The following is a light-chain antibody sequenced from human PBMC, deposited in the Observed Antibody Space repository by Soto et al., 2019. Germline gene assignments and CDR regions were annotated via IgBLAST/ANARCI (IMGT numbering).Light chain of an antibody. CDR1: QSISSTY. Sequence: EIVLTQSPGTLSLSPGERATLSCRASQSISSTYLAWYQQKPGQAPRLLMYGASTRATGVPDRFSGSGSGTDFTLTISRLEPEDFAVYHCQQYGSLSWTFGQGTKVDI. J-gene: IGKJ1*01. CDR3: QQYGSLSWT. CDR2: GAS. V-gene: IGKV3-20*01.